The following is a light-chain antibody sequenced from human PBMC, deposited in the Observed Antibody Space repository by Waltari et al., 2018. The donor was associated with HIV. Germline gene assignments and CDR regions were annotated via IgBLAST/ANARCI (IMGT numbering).Light chain of an antibody. CDR1: SSNIGNNF. Sequence: QSVLTQPPSVYAAPGQQVTIPCSGRSSNIGNNFVSWYQQLPGTAPKLLIYDNNKRPSGIPDRFSGSKSGTSATLSITGLQTGDEADYYCGTWDSSLSAGLFGGGTKLTVL. V-gene: IGLV1-51*01. CDR3: GTWDSSLSAGL. CDR2: DNN. J-gene: IGLJ3*02.